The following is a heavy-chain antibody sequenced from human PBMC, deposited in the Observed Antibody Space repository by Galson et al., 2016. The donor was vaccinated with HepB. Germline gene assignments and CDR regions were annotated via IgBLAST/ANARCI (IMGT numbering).Heavy chain of an antibody. CDR1: GFFFSGRA. Sequence: SLRLSCATSGFFFSGRAMSWVRQAPGKELEWVSGINIYGGTTGYAASVKGRFTISRDNSNNTLYLQMNSLRTEDTAVYYCARDDYSGGRGSPDYWGQGTLVTVSS. J-gene: IGHJ4*02. CDR3: ARDDYSGGRGSPDY. V-gene: IGHV3-23*01. D-gene: IGHD4/OR15-4a*01. CDR2: INIYGGTT.